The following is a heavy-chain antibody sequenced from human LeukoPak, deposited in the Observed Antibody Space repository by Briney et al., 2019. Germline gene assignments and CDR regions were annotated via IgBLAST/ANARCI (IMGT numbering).Heavy chain of an antibody. J-gene: IGHJ6*02. CDR3: ARDFYDFWSGYYGGGYYYYGMDV. V-gene: IGHV3-23*01. CDR1: GFTFSSYA. CDR2: ISGSGGST. D-gene: IGHD3-3*01. Sequence: PGGSLRLSCAASGFTFSSYAMSWVRQAPGKGLEWVSAISGSGGSTYYADSVKGRFTISRDNSKNTLYLQMNSLRAEDTAVYYCARDFYDFWSGYYGGGYYYYGMDVWGQGTTVTVSS.